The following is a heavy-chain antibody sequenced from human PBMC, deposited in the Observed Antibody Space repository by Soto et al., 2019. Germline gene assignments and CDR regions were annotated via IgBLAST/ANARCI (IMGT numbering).Heavy chain of an antibody. Sequence: GASVKVSCKASGYTFTSYAMHWVRQAPGQRLEWMGWINAGNGNTKYSQKFQGRVTITRDTSASTAYMELSSLRSEDTAVYYCARCGWLQFDRYYYYYGMDVWGQGTTVTVSS. CDR2: INAGNGNT. D-gene: IGHD5-12*01. V-gene: IGHV1-3*01. J-gene: IGHJ6*02. CDR3: ARCGWLQFDRYYYYYGMDV. CDR1: GYTFTSYA.